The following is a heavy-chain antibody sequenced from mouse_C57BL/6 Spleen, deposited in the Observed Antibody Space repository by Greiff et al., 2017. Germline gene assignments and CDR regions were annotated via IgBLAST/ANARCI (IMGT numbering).Heavy chain of an antibody. CDR2: ISDGGSYT. CDR3: ARENGSSPFAY. Sequence: EVHLVESGGGLVKPGGSLTLSCAASGFTFSSYDMSWVRQTPEKRLEWVATISDGGSYTYYPDNVKGRFTISRDNAKNNLYLQMSHLKSEDTAMYYCARENGSSPFAYWGQGTLVTVSA. CDR1: GFTFSSYD. D-gene: IGHD1-1*01. J-gene: IGHJ3*01. V-gene: IGHV5-4*01.